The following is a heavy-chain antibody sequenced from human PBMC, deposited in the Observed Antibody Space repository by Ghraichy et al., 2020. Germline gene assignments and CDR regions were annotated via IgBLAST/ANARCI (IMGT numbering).Heavy chain of an antibody. CDR2: IYYSGST. CDR3: AGMGTRDLP. V-gene: IGHV4-39*01. Sequence: SETLSLTCTVSGGSISSSSYYWGWIRQPPGKGLEWIGSIYYSGSTYYNPALKSRVTISVDTSKNQFSLKLSSVTAEDTAVYYGAGMGTRDLPWGQGTLVTASS. CDR1: GGSISSSSYY. J-gene: IGHJ5*02. D-gene: IGHD1/OR15-1a*01.